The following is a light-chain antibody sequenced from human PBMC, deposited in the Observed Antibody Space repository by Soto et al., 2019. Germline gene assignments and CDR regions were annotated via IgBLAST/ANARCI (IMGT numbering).Light chain of an antibody. V-gene: IGLV2-8*01. Sequence: THPPSASGSPGQSDNISCTGTKSDIGVYDFVSWYQHHPGKAPRLIIYEVGQRPSGVPERFSGSKSGNTASLTVSGLQAADEADYFCKSYAGSNTYVFGSGTKVTVL. CDR1: KSDIGVYDF. J-gene: IGLJ1*01. CDR2: EVG. CDR3: KSYAGSNTYV.